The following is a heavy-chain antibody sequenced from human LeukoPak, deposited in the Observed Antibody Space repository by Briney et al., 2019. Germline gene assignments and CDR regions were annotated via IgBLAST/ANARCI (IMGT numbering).Heavy chain of an antibody. V-gene: IGHV1-69-2*01. CDR2: VDPQTGET. D-gene: IGHD4-17*01. CDR3: VTDAYGDYGARF. CDR1: GYIFTDYY. Sequence: GATVKISCKASGYIFTDYYMHWVQQAPGKGLEYMGRVDPQTGETIYAEKFQGRVTMTADTSTDTAYMELTSLRSEDTAVYFCVTDAYGDYGARFWGQGSLVTVSS. J-gene: IGHJ4*02.